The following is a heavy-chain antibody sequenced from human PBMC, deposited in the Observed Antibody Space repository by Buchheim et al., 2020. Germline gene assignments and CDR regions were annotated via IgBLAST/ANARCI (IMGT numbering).Heavy chain of an antibody. V-gene: IGHV1-46*03. CDR3: APGALTWTRGGGSGSYIVHYCFYYSMDI. CDR2: INPSGGST. D-gene: IGHD3-10*01. Sequence: QVQLVQSGAEVKKPGASVKVSCKASGYTFTSYYMHWVRQAPGQRLEWMGIINPSGGSTSYAQKFQGRVTMTRDTSTSTVYMELSRLGSEDAAVYYCAPGALTWTRGGGSGSYIVHYCFYYSMDIWGLGTT. CDR1: GYTFTSYY. J-gene: IGHJ6*02.